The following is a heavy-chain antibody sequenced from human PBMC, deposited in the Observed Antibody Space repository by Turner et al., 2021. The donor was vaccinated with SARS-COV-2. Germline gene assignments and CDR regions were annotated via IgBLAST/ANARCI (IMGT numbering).Heavy chain of an antibody. CDR2: IYYSGIT. Sequence: QLQLQESGPGLVKPPETLSLTCTVPGGSISSSTYYWGWIRQPPGKGLEWIGSIYYSGITYYNPSLKSRVTISVDTSKNQFSLKLSSVTAADTAVYYCARLMDTAMDYYGMDVWGQGTTVTVSS. V-gene: IGHV4-39*01. D-gene: IGHD5-18*01. J-gene: IGHJ6*02. CDR3: ARLMDTAMDYYGMDV. CDR1: GGSISSSTYY.